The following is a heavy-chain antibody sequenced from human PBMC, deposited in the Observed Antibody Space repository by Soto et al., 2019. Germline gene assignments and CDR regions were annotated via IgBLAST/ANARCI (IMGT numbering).Heavy chain of an antibody. Sequence: SVEVSFRASCYTFTSYGISWVRQAPGQGLEWMGGIIPIFGTANYAQNFQGRVTITADESTSTAYMELSSLRSEDTAVYYCASQGGGVRGVIGSHNWFDPWGQGTLVTVSS. CDR2: IIPIFGTA. CDR3: ASQGGGVRGVIGSHNWFDP. D-gene: IGHD3-10*01. CDR1: CYTFTSYG. V-gene: IGHV1-69*13. J-gene: IGHJ5*02.